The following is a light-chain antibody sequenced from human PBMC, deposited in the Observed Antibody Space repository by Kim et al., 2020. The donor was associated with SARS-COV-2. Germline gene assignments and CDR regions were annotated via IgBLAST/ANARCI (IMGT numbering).Light chain of an antibody. J-gene: IGKJ1*01. CDR1: QSVSSN. Sequence: VSPGERATLSCRASQSVSSNLAWYQQKPGQAPRLLIYGASTGATGIPARFSGSGSGTEFTLTISSLQSEDFAVYYCQQYNNWHWTFGQGTKVDIK. V-gene: IGKV3-15*01. CDR2: GAS. CDR3: QQYNNWHWT.